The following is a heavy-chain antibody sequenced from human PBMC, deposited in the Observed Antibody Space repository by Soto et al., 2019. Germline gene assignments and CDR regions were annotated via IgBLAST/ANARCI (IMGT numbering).Heavy chain of an antibody. CDR3: ARLGYSFGYYYGMDV. V-gene: IGHV5-10-1*01. Sequence: PGDSLKISCKGSGYSFTSYWISWVRQMPGKGLEWMGRIDPSDSYTNYSPSCQGHVTISADKSISTAYLQWSSLKASDTALYYCARLGYSFGYYYGMDVWGQGTTVTVSS. CDR2: IDPSDSYT. J-gene: IGHJ6*02. D-gene: IGHD5-18*01. CDR1: GYSFTSYW.